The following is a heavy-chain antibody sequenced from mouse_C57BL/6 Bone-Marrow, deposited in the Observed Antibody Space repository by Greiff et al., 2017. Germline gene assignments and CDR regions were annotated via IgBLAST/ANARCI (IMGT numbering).Heavy chain of an antibody. J-gene: IGHJ2*01. V-gene: IGHV1-77*01. D-gene: IGHD1-1*01. CDR2: IGPGSGST. CDR3: ASPYYYGSSYYDY. CDR1: GYTFTDYY. Sequence: QVQLKQSGAELVKPGASVKISCKASGYTFTDYYINWVKQRPGQGLEWIGKIGPGSGSTYYNEKFKGKATLSADKYSSTAYMQLSSLTSEDSAVSFCASPYYYGSSYYDYWGQGTTLTVSS.